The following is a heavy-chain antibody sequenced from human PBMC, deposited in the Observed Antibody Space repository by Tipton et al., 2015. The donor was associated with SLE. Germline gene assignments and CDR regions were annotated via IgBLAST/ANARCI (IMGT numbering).Heavy chain of an antibody. CDR2: IKQDGSEK. Sequence: SLRLSCATSGIRFTSYWMSWVRQAPGKGLEWVANIKQDGSEKYYVDSVKGRFTISRDNAKNSLFLEMNSLRVEDTAVYYCARGRVRYTSWYPFYFDDWGQGTLVTVSS. D-gene: IGHD6-13*01. J-gene: IGHJ4*02. CDR1: GIRFTSYW. CDR3: ARGRVRYTSWYPFYFDD. V-gene: IGHV3-7*01.